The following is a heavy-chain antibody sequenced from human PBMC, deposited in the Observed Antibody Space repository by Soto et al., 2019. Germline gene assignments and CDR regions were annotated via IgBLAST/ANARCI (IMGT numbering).Heavy chain of an antibody. J-gene: IGHJ6*03. CDR3: ARDRDDWYHDYYYYYYMDV. V-gene: IGHV3-21*01. CDR2: ISSSSSYI. CDR1: GFTFSSYS. D-gene: IGHD3-9*01. Sequence: EVQLVESGGGLVKPGGSLRLSCAASGFTFSSYSMNWVRQAPGKGLEWVSSISSSSSYIYYADSVKGRFTISRDNAKNSLYLQMYSLRAEATAVYYCARDRDDWYHDYYYYYYMDVWGKGTTVTVSS.